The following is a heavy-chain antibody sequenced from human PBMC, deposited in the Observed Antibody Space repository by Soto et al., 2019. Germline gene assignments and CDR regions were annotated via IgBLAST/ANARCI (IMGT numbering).Heavy chain of an antibody. V-gene: IGHV1-2*04. Sequence: VKVSCKASGYSFTDYHIHWVRQAPGQGLEWLGRINPKSGGTSTAQKFQGWVTMTRDRSISTVYMELTRLRSDDTAVYFCARGHSTDCSNGVCSFFYNHEMDVWGQGTTVTGSS. CDR1: GYSFTDYH. CDR2: INPKSGGT. CDR3: ARGHSTDCSNGVCSFFYNHEMDV. D-gene: IGHD2-8*01. J-gene: IGHJ6*02.